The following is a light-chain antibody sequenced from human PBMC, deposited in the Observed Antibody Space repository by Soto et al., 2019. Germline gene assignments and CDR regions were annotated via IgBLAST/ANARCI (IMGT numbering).Light chain of an antibody. CDR2: GAS. CDR3: QQYGSSGT. Sequence: EIVMTQSPATLSVSPGETATLSCRASQGLSSNLAWYQQKPGQAPRLLIYGASTRATGIPDRFSGSGSGTDFTLTISRLEPEDFAVYYCQQYGSSGTFGQGTKVDI. CDR1: QGLSSN. V-gene: IGKV3-20*01. J-gene: IGKJ1*01.